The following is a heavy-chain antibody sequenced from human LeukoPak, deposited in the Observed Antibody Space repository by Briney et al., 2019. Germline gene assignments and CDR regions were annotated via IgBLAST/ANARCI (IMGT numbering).Heavy chain of an antibody. CDR1: GYTLNEVS. V-gene: IGHV1-24*01. CDR2: FDPEDGER. CDR3: ATENFGLGSPFDP. D-gene: IGHD3-16*01. Sequence: ASVKVSCKVAGYTLNEVSMHWVRQAPGKGLEWMGGFDPEDGERIYAQRFQGRVTMTEDTSTDTAHMELSSLTSEDTAMYYCATENFGLGSPFDPWGQGTLVTVSS. J-gene: IGHJ5*02.